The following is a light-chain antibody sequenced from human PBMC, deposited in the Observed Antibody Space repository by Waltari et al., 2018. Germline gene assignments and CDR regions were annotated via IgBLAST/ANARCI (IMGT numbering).Light chain of an antibody. Sequence: DIQMTQSPSSLSASVGERVTITCQANQDIRNNLNWYQQKPGKAPNLLIFEASTLETGVPSRFSGSGFGRDFSFTISSLQSEDIATYFCQQSNNLPVTFGPGTKV. J-gene: IGKJ3*01. CDR2: EAS. CDR1: QDIRNN. CDR3: QQSNNLPVT. V-gene: IGKV1-33*01.